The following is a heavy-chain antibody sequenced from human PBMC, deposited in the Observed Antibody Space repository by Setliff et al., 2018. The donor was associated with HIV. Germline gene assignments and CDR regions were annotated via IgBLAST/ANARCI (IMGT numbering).Heavy chain of an antibody. J-gene: IGHJ6*02. CDR3: ARPSDTAMVTVGYYYYGMDV. CDR2: IIPIFGTA. Sequence: AASVKVSCKASGGTFSSYAISWVRQAPGQGLEWMGGIIPIFGTANYAQKFQGRVTITADEFTSTAYMELSSLRSEDTAVYYCARPSDTAMVTVGYYYYGMDVWGQGTTVTVSS. V-gene: IGHV1-69*13. D-gene: IGHD5-18*01. CDR1: GGTFSSYA.